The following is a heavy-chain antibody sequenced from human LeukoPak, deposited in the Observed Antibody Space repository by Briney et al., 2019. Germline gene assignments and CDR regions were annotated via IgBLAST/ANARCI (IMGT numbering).Heavy chain of an antibody. Sequence: GGSLRLSCAASGFTFSNYSMNWVRQAPGKGLEWVSYISSSGSTIYYADSVKGRFTISRDNAKNSLYLQMNSLRAEDTAVYYCAELGITMIGGVWGKGATVTISS. CDR2: ISSSGSTI. CDR3: AELGITMIGGV. CDR1: GFTFSNYS. J-gene: IGHJ6*04. V-gene: IGHV3-48*04. D-gene: IGHD3-10*02.